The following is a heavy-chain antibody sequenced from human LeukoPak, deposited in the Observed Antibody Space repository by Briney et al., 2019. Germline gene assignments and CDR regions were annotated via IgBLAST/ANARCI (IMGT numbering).Heavy chain of an antibody. CDR1: GFTFSSYW. J-gene: IGHJ6*02. D-gene: IGHD3-10*01. V-gene: IGHV3-7*01. CDR2: IKQDGSEK. CDR3: ARDRTMVRGVQYYYYYGMDV. Sequence: GGSLRLSCAASGFTFSSYWMSWVRQAPGKGLEWVANIKQDGSEKYYVDSVKGRFTISRDNAKTSLYLQMNSLRAEDTAVYYCARDRTMVRGVQYYYYYGMDVWGQGTTVTVSS.